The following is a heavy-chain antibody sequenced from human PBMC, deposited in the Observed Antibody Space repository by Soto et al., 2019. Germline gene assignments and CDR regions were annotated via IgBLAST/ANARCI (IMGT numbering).Heavy chain of an antibody. CDR1: QYNFMNFW. D-gene: IGHD4-4*01. CDR2: IFPADSDT. Sequence: LGESLKISCKGSQYNFMNFWVGWVRQMPGKGLEWMGIIFPADSDTRFSPSFQGRVTMSVDKSTYTAYLQWSSLEASDTAIYYCTATLTSAMYVWCQGTPVTVSS. CDR3: TATLTSAMYV. V-gene: IGHV5-51*01. J-gene: IGHJ6*02.